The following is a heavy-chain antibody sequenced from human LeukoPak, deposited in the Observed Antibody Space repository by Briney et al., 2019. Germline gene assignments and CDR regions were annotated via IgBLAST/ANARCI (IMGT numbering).Heavy chain of an antibody. CDR3: STLTSRGLSDS. D-gene: IGHD1-20*01. CDR1: GFSFSDDW. V-gene: IGHV3-15*07. J-gene: IGHJ4*02. CDR2: IKSKADGETI. Sequence: AGGSLRLSCAASGFSFSDDWMNWVRQAPGKGLEWVGRIKSKADGETIDYAAPVKGRFTFSRDDSKNMLYLQMNSLKSEDTAVYYCSTLTSRGLSDSWGQGTLVTVSS.